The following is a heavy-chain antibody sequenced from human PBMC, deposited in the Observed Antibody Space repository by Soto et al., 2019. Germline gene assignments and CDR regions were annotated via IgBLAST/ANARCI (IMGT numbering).Heavy chain of an antibody. J-gene: IGHJ4*02. CDR1: GFTFSSYG. D-gene: IGHD5-18*01. CDR2: ISYDGSNK. Sequence: QVQLVESGGGVVQPGRSLRLSCAASGFTFSSYGMHWVRQAPGKGLEWVAVISYDGSNKYYADSVKGRFTISRDNSKNTLYLQMNSLRAENTAAYYCAKEECRGYSYGGGFVAYWGQGTLVTVSS. V-gene: IGHV3-30*18. CDR3: AKEECRGYSYGGGFVAY.